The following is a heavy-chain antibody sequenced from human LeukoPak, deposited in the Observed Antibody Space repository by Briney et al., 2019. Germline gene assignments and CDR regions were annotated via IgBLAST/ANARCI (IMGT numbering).Heavy chain of an antibody. D-gene: IGHD3-9*01. Sequence: PSETLSLTCTVSGRSISSYYWSWIRQPPGKGLEWIGYIYYSGSTNYNPSLKSRVTISVDTSKNQFSLKLSSVTAADTAVYYCARVAYDILTGSPSAYFDYWGQGTLVTVSS. CDR1: GRSISSYY. CDR2: IYYSGST. J-gene: IGHJ4*02. CDR3: ARVAYDILTGSPSAYFDY. V-gene: IGHV4-59*01.